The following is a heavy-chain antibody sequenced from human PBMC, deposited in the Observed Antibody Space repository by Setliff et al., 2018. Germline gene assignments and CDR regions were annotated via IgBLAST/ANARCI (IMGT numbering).Heavy chain of an antibody. J-gene: IGHJ6*03. V-gene: IGHV4-4*07. D-gene: IGHD6-19*01. Sequence: PSETLSLTCTVSGGSTSSYYWSWIRRPAGKGLEWIGHIYIGGSANYNPSLKSRVTMSIDTSKNQFSLKLNSVTAADMAVYYCAREQWLDPPGYYYMDVWAKGTTVTVSS. CDR2: IYIGGSA. CDR1: GGSTSSYY. CDR3: AREQWLDPPGYYYMDV.